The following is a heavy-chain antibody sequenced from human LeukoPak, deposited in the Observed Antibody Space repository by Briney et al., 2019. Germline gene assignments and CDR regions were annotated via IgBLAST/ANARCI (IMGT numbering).Heavy chain of an antibody. CDR2: VYYGGNT. CDR1: GGSISSSSYY. Sequence: KPSETLSLTCTVSGGSISSSSYYWDWVRQPPGKGLEWIGNVYYGGNTFYSSSLESRVTISVDMSKNQFSLKLSSLTAADTAVYYCARQRADYFYHYLDVWGKGTSVTVSS. CDR3: ARQRADYFYHYLDV. J-gene: IGHJ6*03. V-gene: IGHV4-39*01.